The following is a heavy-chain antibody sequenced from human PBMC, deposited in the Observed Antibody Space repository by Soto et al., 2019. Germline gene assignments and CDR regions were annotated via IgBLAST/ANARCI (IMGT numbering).Heavy chain of an antibody. CDR2: IYYIGST. J-gene: IGHJ4*02. CDR1: GGSISDISYY. Sequence: SETLSLTCTVSGGSISDISYYWNWIRQHPGKGLEWIGYIYYIGSTYYNPSLKSRVTISVDRSRNQFSLKLSSLTAANTAVYYCARHFSVDYFDYWGQGALVTVSS. V-gene: IGHV4-39*01. CDR3: ARHFSVDYFDY.